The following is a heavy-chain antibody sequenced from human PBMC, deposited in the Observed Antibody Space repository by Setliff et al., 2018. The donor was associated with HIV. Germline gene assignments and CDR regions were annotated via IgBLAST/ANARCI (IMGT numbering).Heavy chain of an antibody. D-gene: IGHD6-13*01. CDR3: VRVMYSDGAINWFDP. Sequence: ASVKVSCKASGYSFINYGISWVRQAPGQGPEWMGWISPYTGNTDYAPRLQGRVTMTRNTSIRTAYMELSSLRSEDTAIYYCVRVMYSDGAINWFDPWGQGTLVTVSS. CDR1: GYSFINYG. CDR2: ISPYTGNT. J-gene: IGHJ5*02. V-gene: IGHV1-8*01.